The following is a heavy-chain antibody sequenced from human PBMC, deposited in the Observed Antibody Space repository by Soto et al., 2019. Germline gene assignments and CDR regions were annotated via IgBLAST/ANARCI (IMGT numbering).Heavy chain of an antibody. Sequence: GGSLRLSCAASGFTFSDYYMSWIRQAPGKGLEWVSYISSSGSTIYYADSVKGRFTISRDNAKNSLYLQMNSLRAEDTAVYYCARDSSTVVVPAAMPEHYYYYYYMDVWGKGTTVTVSS. J-gene: IGHJ6*03. D-gene: IGHD2-2*01. CDR2: ISSSGSTI. V-gene: IGHV3-11*01. CDR1: GFTFSDYY. CDR3: ARDSSTVVVPAAMPEHYYYYYYMDV.